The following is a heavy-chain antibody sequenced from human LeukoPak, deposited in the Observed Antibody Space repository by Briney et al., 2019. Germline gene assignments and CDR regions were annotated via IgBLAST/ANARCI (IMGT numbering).Heavy chain of an antibody. CDR3: ARDLKHGQRDGRWFDP. CDR2: IIPIFGTA. J-gene: IGHJ5*02. D-gene: IGHD1-14*01. Sequence: SVKVSCKASGGTFSSYAISWVRQAPGQGLEWMGGIIPIFGTANYAQKFQGRVTITADESTSTAYMELSSLRSEDTAVYYCARDLKHGQRDGRWFDPWGQGTLVTVSS. CDR1: GGTFSSYA. V-gene: IGHV1-69*01.